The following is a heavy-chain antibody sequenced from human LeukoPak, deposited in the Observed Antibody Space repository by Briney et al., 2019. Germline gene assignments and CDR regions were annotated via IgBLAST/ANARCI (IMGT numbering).Heavy chain of an antibody. V-gene: IGHV1-18*01. CDR1: GYTFISYG. D-gene: IGHD4-17*01. CDR2: ISAYNGNT. J-gene: IGHJ6*03. Sequence: ASVKVSCKASGYTFISYGISWVRQAPGQGLEWMGWISAYNGNTNYAQKLQGRVTMTTDTSTSTGNMELRSLRSDDTAVYYCARVPHDYGDYYYYNMDVWGKGTPVTVSS. CDR3: ARVPHDYGDYYYYNMDV.